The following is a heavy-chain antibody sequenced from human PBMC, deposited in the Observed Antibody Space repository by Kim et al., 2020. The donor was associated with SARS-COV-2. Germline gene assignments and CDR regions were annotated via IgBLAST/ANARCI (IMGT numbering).Heavy chain of an antibody. CDR2: ISTRGESI. D-gene: IGHD5-12*01. Sequence: GGSLRLSCAASGLSFIDSYMNWVRQAPGKGLEWLSFISTRGESIFYADSVEGRFTISRDNAKNSLYLQMNYMRDEDTAVYYCARSGNGYNAFGIWGQGVLGTVSS. J-gene: IGHJ4*02. V-gene: IGHV3-11*01. CDR3: ARSGNGYNAFGI. CDR1: GLSFIDSY.